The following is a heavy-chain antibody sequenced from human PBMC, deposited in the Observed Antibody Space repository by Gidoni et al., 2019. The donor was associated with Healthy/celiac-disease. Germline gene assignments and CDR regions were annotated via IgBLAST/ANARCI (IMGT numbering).Heavy chain of an antibody. Sequence: QVQLVESGGGVVKPGRSLRLSCAASGFTFSRYGMHWVRQAPGKGLEWVAVISYDGSNKYYADSVKGRFTISRDNSKNTLYLQMNSLRAEDTAVYYCAKQTMIIVVTEYYFDYWGQGTLVTVSS. CDR1: GFTFSRYG. D-gene: IGHD3-22*01. CDR2: ISYDGSNK. J-gene: IGHJ4*02. CDR3: AKQTMIIVVTEYYFDY. V-gene: IGHV3-30*18.